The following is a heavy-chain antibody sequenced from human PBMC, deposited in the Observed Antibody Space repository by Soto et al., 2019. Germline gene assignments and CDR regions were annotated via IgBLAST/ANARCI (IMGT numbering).Heavy chain of an antibody. J-gene: IGHJ4*02. CDR1: GFTFSSSA. D-gene: IGHD6-19*01. CDR3: AKAPDGWLANYFDY. V-gene: IGHV3-23*01. CDR2: ISGTGGST. Sequence: WVLRLSCAASGFTFSSSAMHWVRQAPGKGLEWVSGISGTGGSTYYADSVKGRFTISRDNSKNTLYLYLQMNSLRGDDTAVYYCAKAPDGWLANYFDYWGQGTLVTVSS.